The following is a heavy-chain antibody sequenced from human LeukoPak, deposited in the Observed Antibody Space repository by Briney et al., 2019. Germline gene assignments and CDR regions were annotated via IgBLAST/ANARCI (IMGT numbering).Heavy chain of an antibody. D-gene: IGHD2-2*03. J-gene: IGHJ4*02. CDR3: ARVEIVVVPAVPNFDY. Sequence: GGSLRLSXAASGFTFSSYWISWVRQAPGKGLEWVANIKQDGSEKYYVDSVKGRFTISRDNAKNSLYPQMNSLRAEDTAVYYCARVEIVVVPAVPNFDYWGQGTLVTVSS. CDR1: GFTFSSYW. V-gene: IGHV3-7*01. CDR2: IKQDGSEK.